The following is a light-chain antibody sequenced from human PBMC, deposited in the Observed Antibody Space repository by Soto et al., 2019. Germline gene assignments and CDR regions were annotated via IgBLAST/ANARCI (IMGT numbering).Light chain of an antibody. Sequence: QSALTQPASVSGSPGQSITISCTGTSSDIGGYNYVAWYQQYPGKAPKLIIYDVLNRPSGVSHRFSGSKSGNTASLTISGLQAEDEADYYCSSYTSTTAYVFGTGTKLTVL. CDR2: DVL. J-gene: IGLJ1*01. CDR3: SSYTSTTAYV. V-gene: IGLV2-14*03. CDR1: SSDIGGYNY.